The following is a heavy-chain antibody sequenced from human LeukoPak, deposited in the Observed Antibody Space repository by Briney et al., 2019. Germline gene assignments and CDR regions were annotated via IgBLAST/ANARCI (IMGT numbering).Heavy chain of an antibody. J-gene: IGHJ6*03. CDR2: IYTSGST. Sequence: SETLSLTCTVSGGSISSYYWSWIRQPPGKGLEWIGYIYTSGSTNYNPSLKSRVTISVDTSKNQFSLKLSFVTAADTAVYYCARHGHYYYMDVWGKGTTVTVSS. V-gene: IGHV4-4*09. CDR1: GGSISSYY. CDR3: ARHGHYYYMDV. D-gene: IGHD2-8*01.